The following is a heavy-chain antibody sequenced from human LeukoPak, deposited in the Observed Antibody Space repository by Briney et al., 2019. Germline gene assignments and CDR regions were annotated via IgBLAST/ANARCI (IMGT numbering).Heavy chain of an antibody. V-gene: IGHV4-31*03. CDR3: ARDVETWNSFDP. D-gene: IGHD1-7*01. Sequence: PSQTLSLTCTVSGGSISSGGYYWSWIRQYPGKGLEWIGYIYYSGSTYYNPSLKSRVTISLDRSKNQFSLKLSSVTAADTAVYYCARDVETWNSFDPWGLGTLVTVSS. CDR1: GGSISSGGYY. J-gene: IGHJ5*02. CDR2: IYYSGST.